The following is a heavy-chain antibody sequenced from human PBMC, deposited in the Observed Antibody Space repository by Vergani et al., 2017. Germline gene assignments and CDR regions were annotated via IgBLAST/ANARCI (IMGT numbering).Heavy chain of an antibody. Sequence: QVQLQESGPGLLKPSETLSLTCAVYGGSFSGYYWSWIRQPPGKGLEWIGEINHSGSTNYNPSLKSRVTISVDTSKNQFSLKLSSVTAADTAVYYCARGLVVVPAARAGSETYFDYWGQGTLVTVSS. CDR3: ARGLVVVPAARAGSETYFDY. CDR1: GGSFSGYY. D-gene: IGHD2-2*01. CDR2: INHSGST. V-gene: IGHV4-34*01. J-gene: IGHJ4*02.